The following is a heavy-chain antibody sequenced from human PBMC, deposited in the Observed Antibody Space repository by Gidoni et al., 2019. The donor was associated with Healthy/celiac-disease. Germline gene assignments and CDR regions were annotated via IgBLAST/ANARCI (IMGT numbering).Heavy chain of an antibody. Sequence: QVQLVESGGGVVQPGRSLRLPCAASGFTFSSYGMHWVRQAPGKGLEWVAVISYDGSNKYYADSVKGRFTISRDNSKNTLYLQMNSLRAEDTAVYYCAKEQLAVFDYWGQGTLVTVSS. CDR3: AKEQLAVFDY. V-gene: IGHV3-30*18. CDR1: GFTFSSYG. D-gene: IGHD6-6*01. CDR2: ISYDGSNK. J-gene: IGHJ4*02.